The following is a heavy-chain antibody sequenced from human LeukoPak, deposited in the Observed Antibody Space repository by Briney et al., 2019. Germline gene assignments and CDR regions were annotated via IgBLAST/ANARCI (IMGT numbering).Heavy chain of an antibody. D-gene: IGHD1-26*01. CDR1: GGSFSGYY. CDR3: ARGVGRYYYYYYYMDV. J-gene: IGHJ6*03. Sequence: SETLSLTCAVYGGSFSGYYWSWIRQPPGKGLEWIGEINHSGSTNYNPSLKSRVTISVDTSKNQFSLKLSSVAAVDTAVYYCARGVGRYYYYYYYMDVWGKGTTVTVSS. V-gene: IGHV4-34*01. CDR2: INHSGST.